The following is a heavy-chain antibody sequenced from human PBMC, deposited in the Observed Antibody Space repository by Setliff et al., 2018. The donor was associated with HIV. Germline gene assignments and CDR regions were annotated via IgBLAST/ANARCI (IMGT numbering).Heavy chain of an antibody. CDR1: GFTFSSYS. CDR2: ISDSGDNT. J-gene: IGHJ4*02. CDR3: AKSAFGGVSPFDY. V-gene: IGHV3-23*01. D-gene: IGHD3-16*01. Sequence: GGSLRLSCAASGFTFSSYSMNWVRQAPGKGLEWVSSISDSGDNTNYADSVKGRFTISRDDSKNTLYLQMTSLRAEDTAVYYCAKSAFGGVSPFDYWGQGTLVTVSS.